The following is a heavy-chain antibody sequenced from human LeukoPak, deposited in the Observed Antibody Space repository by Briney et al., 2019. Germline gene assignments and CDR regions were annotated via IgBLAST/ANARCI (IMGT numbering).Heavy chain of an antibody. CDR3: ARGRFLEWLPNLDY. J-gene: IGHJ4*02. Sequence: GGSLRLSCAASGFTFSSYSMNWVRQAPGKGLEWVSSISSSSSYIYYADSVKGRFTISRDNAKNSLYLQMNSLRAEDTAVYYCARGRFLEWLPNLDYWGQGTLVTVSS. D-gene: IGHD3-3*01. CDR2: ISSSSSYI. CDR1: GFTFSSYS. V-gene: IGHV3-21*01.